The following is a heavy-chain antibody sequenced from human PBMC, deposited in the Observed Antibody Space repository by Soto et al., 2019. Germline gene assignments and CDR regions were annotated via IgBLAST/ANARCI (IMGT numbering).Heavy chain of an antibody. CDR1: GYNFDTYW. V-gene: IGHV5-51*01. D-gene: IGHD3-10*01. J-gene: IGHJ6*01. CDR2: IYTGDSGT. Sequence: GESLKISCTASGYNFDTYWIGCVRQMPGRGLEGMGIIYTGDSGTRYSPSFQGQVTISADKSISTAYLQWSSLKASYTAMYYCASRGSYSVYYYGMDVWGQGTTVTVSS. CDR3: ASRGSYSVYYYGMDV.